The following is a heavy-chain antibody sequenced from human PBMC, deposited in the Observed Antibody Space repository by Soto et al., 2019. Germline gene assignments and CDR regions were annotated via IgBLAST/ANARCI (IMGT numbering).Heavy chain of an antibody. CDR2: IYHSGST. V-gene: IGHV4-4*02. CDR1: GGSISRSNW. D-gene: IGHD2-2*01. Sequence: LSLTCADSGGSISRSNWWSWVRQPPGKGLEWIGEIYHSGSTNYNPSLKSRVTISVDKSKNQFSLKLSSVTAADAAVYYCARDRGCSSTSCHNWFDPWGQGTLVPVSS. CDR3: ARDRGCSSTSCHNWFDP. J-gene: IGHJ5*02.